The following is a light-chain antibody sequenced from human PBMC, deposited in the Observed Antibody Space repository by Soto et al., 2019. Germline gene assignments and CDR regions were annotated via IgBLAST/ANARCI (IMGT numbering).Light chain of an antibody. V-gene: IGLV2-14*03. Sequence: QSVLTQPASVSGSPGQSVTISCTGTSSDVGGYNYVSWYQQHPGRAPKVIIYDVRNRPSGVSDRFSGSKSGNTASLTISGLQAEDEADYYCSSYTTRNTLVFGGGTKLTVL. CDR2: DVR. CDR1: SSDVGGYNY. CDR3: SSYTTRNTLV. J-gene: IGLJ2*01.